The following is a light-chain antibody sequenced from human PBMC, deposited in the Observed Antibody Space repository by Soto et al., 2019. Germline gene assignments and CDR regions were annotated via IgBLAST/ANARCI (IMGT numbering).Light chain of an antibody. CDR3: QSYDRSNVV. Sequence: NFMLTQPHSVSESPGKTVTISCTASSGSIGSYYVQWYQQRPGSAPTTVIYEDDQRPSGVPDRFSGSIDRSSNSASLTISGLRTEDEADYYCQSYDRSNVVFGGGTKLTVL. J-gene: IGLJ2*01. CDR2: EDD. CDR1: SGSIGSYY. V-gene: IGLV6-57*02.